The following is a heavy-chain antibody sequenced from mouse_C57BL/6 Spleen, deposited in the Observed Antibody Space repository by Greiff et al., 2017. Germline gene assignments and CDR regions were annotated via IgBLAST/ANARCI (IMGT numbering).Heavy chain of an antibody. CDR1: GFTFSDYY. Sequence: EVKLMESGGGLVQPGGSLKLSCAASGFTFSDYYMYWVRQTPEKRLEWVAYISNGGGSTYYPDTVKGRFTISRDNAKNTLYLRMSRLKSEDTAMYYCASPAYYSNPYYAMDYWGQGTSVTVSS. CDR2: ISNGGGST. J-gene: IGHJ4*01. V-gene: IGHV5-12*01. CDR3: ASPAYYSNPYYAMDY. D-gene: IGHD2-5*01.